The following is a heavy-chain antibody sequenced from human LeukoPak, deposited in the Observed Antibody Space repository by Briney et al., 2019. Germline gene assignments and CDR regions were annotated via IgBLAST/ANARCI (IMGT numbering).Heavy chain of an antibody. CDR1: GFGFSNYW. Sequence: GGSRRLSCLGSGFGFSNYWMTWLRQAPGEGLEWVANIKEDGSVIYYADSVKGRFTISRDNAKNSVYLQMNSLRVEDTALYYCATGRWFGEFAGSAFEDWGQGTLVTVSS. CDR2: IKEDGSVI. V-gene: IGHV3-7*01. D-gene: IGHD3-10*01. CDR3: ATGRWFGEFAGSAFED. J-gene: IGHJ4*02.